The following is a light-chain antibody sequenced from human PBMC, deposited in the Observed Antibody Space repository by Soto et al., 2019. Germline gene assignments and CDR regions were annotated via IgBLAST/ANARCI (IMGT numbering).Light chain of an antibody. Sequence: DIVMTQSPDSLAVSLGERATINCKSSQSVLYSGNNKNYLAWYQQKPGQPPKLLIYWASTRESGVPDRFSGSGSGTDFTLTISSLQAEDVAAYYCHQSYNTPRTFGQGTKVEIK. CDR1: QSVLYSGNNKNY. J-gene: IGKJ1*01. CDR3: HQSYNTPRT. CDR2: WAS. V-gene: IGKV4-1*01.